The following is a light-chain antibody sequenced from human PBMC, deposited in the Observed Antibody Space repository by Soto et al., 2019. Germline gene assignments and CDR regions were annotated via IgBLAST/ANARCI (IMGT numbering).Light chain of an antibody. V-gene: IGKV3D-20*02. CDR3: QERSNWPPGT. J-gene: IGKJ5*01. CDR2: GAA. Sequence: EIVLTQVPGTLSLSPGERATLSCRASQSVNKNYLAWHQQRPGQAPRLLIYGAASRANGVPDRFSGSGSGTDFTLTISSLEPEDFAVYYCQERSNWPPGTFGQGTRLEIK. CDR1: QSVNKNY.